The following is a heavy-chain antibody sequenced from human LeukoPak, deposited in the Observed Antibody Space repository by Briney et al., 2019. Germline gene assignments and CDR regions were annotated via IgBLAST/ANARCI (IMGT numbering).Heavy chain of an antibody. Sequence: ASVKVSCKASGYTFTGYYMHWVRQAPGQGLEWMGWINPNSGGTNYAQKFQGRVTMTRDTSISTAYMELSRLRSDDTAVYYCXXXKGYSGYDLPDYWGQGTLVTVSS. CDR1: GYTFTGYY. CDR3: XXXKGYSGYDLPDY. V-gene: IGHV1-2*02. D-gene: IGHD5-12*01. CDR2: INPNSGGT. J-gene: IGHJ4*02.